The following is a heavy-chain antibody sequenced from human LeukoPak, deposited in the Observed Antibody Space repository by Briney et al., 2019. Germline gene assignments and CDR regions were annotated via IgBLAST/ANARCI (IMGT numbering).Heavy chain of an antibody. D-gene: IGHD3-22*01. V-gene: IGHV4-34*01. J-gene: IGHJ4*02. CDR1: GGSFSDYF. Sequence: PSETLSLTCAVYGGSFSDYFWSWIRQPPGKGLEWIGEISHSGSTTYNPSLRSRVTISGDTSKKQFSLKLSSVAAADTAVYYCVTYYYGSSAPKRNYWGQGILVTVSS. CDR3: VTYYYGSSAPKRNY. CDR2: ISHSGST.